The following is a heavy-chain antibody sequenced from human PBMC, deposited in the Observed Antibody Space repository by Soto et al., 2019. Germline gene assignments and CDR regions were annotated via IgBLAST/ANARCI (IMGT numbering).Heavy chain of an antibody. CDR3: AREVLGYCGGGICYWGPALDI. V-gene: IGHV4-59*12. CDR2: INYSGTAWTV. D-gene: IGHD2-15*01. Sequence: QVQLRESGPGLVKPSETLSLTCTVSGGSLTNFFWNWIRQPPGKGLEWIGSINYSGTAWTVYYNPSLRGRLTISEDMSNNRCCLSLSSVSAADTAMYYCAREVLGYCGGGICYWGPALDIWGQGTTVTVSS. CDR1: GGSLTNFF. J-gene: IGHJ3*02.